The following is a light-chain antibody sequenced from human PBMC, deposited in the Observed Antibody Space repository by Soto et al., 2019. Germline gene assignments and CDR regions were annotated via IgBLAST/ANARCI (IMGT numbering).Light chain of an antibody. CDR2: AAS. Sequence: DIPLTQSPSFLSASVGDRVTITCRASQDINSYLAWYQQKSGKAPNLLINAASTLQSAVPTRFSGGGSGTEFTLTIDSLQPEDSATYYCQQLATYPRTFGQGTKVE. J-gene: IGKJ1*01. CDR1: QDINSY. CDR3: QQLATYPRT. V-gene: IGKV1-9*01.